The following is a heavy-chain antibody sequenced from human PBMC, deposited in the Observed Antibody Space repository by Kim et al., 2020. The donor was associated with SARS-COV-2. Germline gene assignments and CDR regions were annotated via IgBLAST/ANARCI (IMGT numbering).Heavy chain of an antibody. J-gene: IGHJ4*02. CDR2: IYSGGST. CDR1: GFTVSSNY. V-gene: IGHV3-66*01. D-gene: IGHD3-10*01. CDR3: ARGGRGGAPADY. Sequence: GGSLILSCAASGFTVSSNYMSWVRQAPGKGLEWVSVIYSGGSTYYADSVKGRFTISRDNSKNTLYLQMNSLRAEDTAVYYCARGGRGGAPADYWGQGTLVTVSS.